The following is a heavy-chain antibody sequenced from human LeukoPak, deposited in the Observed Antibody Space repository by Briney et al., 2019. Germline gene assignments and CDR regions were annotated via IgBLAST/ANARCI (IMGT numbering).Heavy chain of an antibody. J-gene: IGHJ4*02. CDR1: GFTFSTYW. D-gene: IGHD2-2*02. CDR3: ARVYTGNRWHFDY. V-gene: IGHV3-7*03. CDR2: IKRDGSEK. Sequence: GGSLRLSCAASGFTFSTYWMSWVRQAPGKGLECVANIKRDGSEKYYVDSVKGRFTIFRDDAKSSLYLQMNSLRAEDSAVYFCARVYTGNRWHFDYWGQGTLVTVSS.